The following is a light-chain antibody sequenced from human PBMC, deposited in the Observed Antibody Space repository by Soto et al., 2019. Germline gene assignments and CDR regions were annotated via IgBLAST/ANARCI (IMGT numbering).Light chain of an antibody. V-gene: IGLV1-40*01. CDR3: QSYSSRLSVTKV. Sequence: QSVLTQPPSVSGAPGQRITIFCSGSSXNLGAGYDVQWYRQFPGTAPKLLIYANSVRPSGVPDRFSGSKSGTSASLAITGPQAEDEADYYCQSYSSRLSVTKVFGTGTKVTVL. CDR1: SXNLGAGYD. CDR2: ANS. J-gene: IGLJ1*01.